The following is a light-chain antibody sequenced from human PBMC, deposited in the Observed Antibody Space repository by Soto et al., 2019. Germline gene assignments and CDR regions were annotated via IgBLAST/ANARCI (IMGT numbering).Light chain of an antibody. Sequence: QSALTQPASVSGSPGQSITISCTGTSIDVGGYNYVSWYQQHPGKAPKLMIYDVSNRPSGVSNRFSGSKSGNTASLTISGLQAEDEDDYYCSSYTSSSTRGVVFGGGTKLTVL. CDR1: SIDVGGYNY. V-gene: IGLV2-14*01. CDR3: SSYTSSSTRGVV. J-gene: IGLJ2*01. CDR2: DVS.